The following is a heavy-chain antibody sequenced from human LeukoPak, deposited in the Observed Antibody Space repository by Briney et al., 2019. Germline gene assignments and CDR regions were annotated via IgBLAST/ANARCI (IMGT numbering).Heavy chain of an antibody. D-gene: IGHD6-19*01. Sequence: PGGSLRLSCAASGFTFSSYGMHWVRQAPGKGLEWVAFIRYDGSNKYYADSVKGRFTISRDNSKNTLYLQMNSLRAEDTAVYYCAKDPWQWLVNPTQYFDYWGQGTLVTVSS. V-gene: IGHV3-30*02. CDR3: AKDPWQWLVNPTQYFDY. CDR1: GFTFSSYG. CDR2: IRYDGSNK. J-gene: IGHJ4*02.